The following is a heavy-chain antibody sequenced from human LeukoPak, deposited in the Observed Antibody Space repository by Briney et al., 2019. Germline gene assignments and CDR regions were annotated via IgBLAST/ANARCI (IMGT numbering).Heavy chain of an antibody. Sequence: ASVKVSCKASGYTFTSYDINWVRQATGQGPEWMGWMNSNSGNTGYAQKFQGRVTMTRNTSISTAYMELSSLRSEDTAVYYCARGIAAAGFPYYYYYMDVWGKGTTVTISS. CDR2: MNSNSGNT. CDR3: ARGIAAAGFPYYYYYMDV. D-gene: IGHD6-13*01. J-gene: IGHJ6*03. V-gene: IGHV1-8*01. CDR1: GYTFTSYD.